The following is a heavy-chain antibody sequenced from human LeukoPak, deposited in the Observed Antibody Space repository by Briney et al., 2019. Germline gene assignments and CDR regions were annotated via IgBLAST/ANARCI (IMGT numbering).Heavy chain of an antibody. Sequence: SETLSLTCTVSGGSISSYYWSWIRQPPGKGLEWIGYIYYSGSTNYNPSLKSRVTISVDTSKNQFSLKLSSVTAAGTAVYYCARFAQYSSSGMDVWGQGTTVTVSS. CDR3: ARFAQYSSSGMDV. J-gene: IGHJ6*02. CDR1: GGSISSYY. CDR2: IYYSGST. V-gene: IGHV4-59*01. D-gene: IGHD6-6*01.